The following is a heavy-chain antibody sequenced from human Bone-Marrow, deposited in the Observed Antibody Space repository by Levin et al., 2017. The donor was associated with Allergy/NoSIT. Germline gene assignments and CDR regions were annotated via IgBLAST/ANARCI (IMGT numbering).Heavy chain of an antibody. J-gene: IGHJ5*02. V-gene: IGHV3-64D*06. CDR1: GFTFSNFA. CDR3: VKGWGLERRASWFDP. CDR2: INSNGDSL. D-gene: IGHD1-1*01. Sequence: QAGGSLRLSCLASGFTFSNFAMHWVRQAPGEGLTYVSAINSNGDSLYYADSVKGRFTISRDNSKNTLYLQMSSLRIEDTAVYYCVKGWGLERRASWFDPWGQGTLVTVSS.